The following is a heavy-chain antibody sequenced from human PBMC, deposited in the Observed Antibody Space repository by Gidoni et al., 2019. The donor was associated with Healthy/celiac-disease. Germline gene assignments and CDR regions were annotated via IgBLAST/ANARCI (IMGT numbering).Heavy chain of an antibody. J-gene: IGHJ4*02. V-gene: IGHV4-59*08. D-gene: IGHD1-26*01. CDR2: IYYSGST. CDR1: GGSISSYY. Sequence: QVQLQESGPGLVKPSETLSLTCPVSGGSISSYYWRWIRQPPGKGLEWIGYIYYSGSTNYNPSLKSRVTISGDTSKNQFSLKLSSVTAADTAVYYCARHVESGSYYYFDYWGQGTLVTVSS. CDR3: ARHVESGSYYYFDY.